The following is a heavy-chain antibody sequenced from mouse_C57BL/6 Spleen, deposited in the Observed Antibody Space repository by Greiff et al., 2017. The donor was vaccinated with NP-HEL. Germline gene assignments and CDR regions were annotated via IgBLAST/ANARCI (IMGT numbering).Heavy chain of an antibody. J-gene: IGHJ2*01. CDR2: IYPGSGST. D-gene: IGHD1-1*01. Sequence: QVQLKQPGAELVKPGASVKMSCKASGYTFTSYWITWVKQRPGQGLEWIGDIYPGSGSTNYNEKFKSKATLTVDTSSSTAYMQLSSLTSEDSAVYYCATFITTVVATVDYWGQGTTLTVSS. V-gene: IGHV1-55*01. CDR1: GYTFTSYW. CDR3: ATFITTVVATVDY.